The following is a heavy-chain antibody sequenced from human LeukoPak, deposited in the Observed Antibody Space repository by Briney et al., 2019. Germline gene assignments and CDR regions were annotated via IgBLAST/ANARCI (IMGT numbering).Heavy chain of an antibody. CDR3: AREAMGTIPYFDY. V-gene: IGHV3-33*01. CDR1: GFSFSNHG. J-gene: IGHJ4*02. D-gene: IGHD5-24*01. CDR2: IWYDGSNK. Sequence: GGSLRRSCAASGFSFSNHGMHWGGQAPGKVLEWGAVIWYDGSNKYYADSVKGRFTISRDNSKNTVYLQMNSLRAEDTAVYYCAREAMGTIPYFDYWGQGTLVTVSS.